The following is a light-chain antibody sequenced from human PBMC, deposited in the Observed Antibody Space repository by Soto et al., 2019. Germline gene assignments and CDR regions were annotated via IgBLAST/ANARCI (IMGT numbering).Light chain of an antibody. Sequence: VLTQPPSASGTPGQRVTISCSGSSSNIGSNYVYWYQQKPGQAPVLVVYADSDRPSGIPDRFSGSNSGSTATLTISRVEAGDEADYYCQVWDTSSDQVVFGGGTKLTVL. CDR1: SSNIGSNY. J-gene: IGLJ2*01. CDR3: QVWDTSSDQVV. V-gene: IGLV3-21*02. CDR2: ADS.